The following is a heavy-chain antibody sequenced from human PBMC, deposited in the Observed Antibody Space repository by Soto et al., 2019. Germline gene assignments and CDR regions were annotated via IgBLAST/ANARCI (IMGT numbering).Heavy chain of an antibody. Sequence: AKLCCKACGYSFTSYARSWVRQDPEQGLEWMGWISAYNGNTNYAQKLQGRVTMTTDTSTSTAYMELRSLRSDDTAVYYCARDYWDYYYDSSGPTPGYWGQGTLVTVSS. D-gene: IGHD3-22*01. CDR2: ISAYNGNT. V-gene: IGHV1-18*04. CDR3: ARDYWDYYYDSSGPTPGY. J-gene: IGHJ4*02. CDR1: GYSFTSYA.